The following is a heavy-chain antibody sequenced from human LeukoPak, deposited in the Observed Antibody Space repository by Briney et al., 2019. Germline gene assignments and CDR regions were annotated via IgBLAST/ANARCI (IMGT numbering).Heavy chain of an antibody. CDR3: TTYQTDEDMEDDVFDI. J-gene: IGHJ3*02. CDR2: IKSKTDGGTT. D-gene: IGHD2-15*01. Sequence: MPGGSLRLSCAASGFTFSNAWMSWVRQAPVKGLEWVGRIKSKTDGGTTDYAAPVKGRFTISRDDSKNTLYLQMNSLKTEDTAVYYCTTYQTDEDMEDDVFDIWGQGTMVTVSS. CDR1: GFTFSNAW. V-gene: IGHV3-15*01.